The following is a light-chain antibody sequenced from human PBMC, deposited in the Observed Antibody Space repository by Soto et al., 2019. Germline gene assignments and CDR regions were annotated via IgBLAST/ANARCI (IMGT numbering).Light chain of an antibody. CDR1: QGISRY. CDR3: QQLYSYPFT. CDR2: AAS. V-gene: IGKV1-9*01. Sequence: DIQLTQSPSFLSASVGDRVTITCRASQGISRYLAWYQQKPGIAPNLLIYAASILQSGVPSRFSGSGSGTEFTLTISSLQPEDFATYYCQQLYSYPFTFGPGTKVDI. J-gene: IGKJ3*01.